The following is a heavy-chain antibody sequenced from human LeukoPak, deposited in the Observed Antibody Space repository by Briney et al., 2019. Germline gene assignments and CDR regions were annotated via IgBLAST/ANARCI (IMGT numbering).Heavy chain of an antibody. V-gene: IGHV4-59*01. D-gene: IGHD3-9*01. Sequence: PSETLSLTCTVSGGSISSYSWSWIRQPPGKRLEWIGYIYYSGSTNYNPSLKSRVTISVDMSKTQFSLKLSSVTAADTAVYYCARDPGYYDILTGYSSYYFDYWGQGTLVIVSS. J-gene: IGHJ4*02. CDR1: GGSISSYS. CDR3: ARDPGYYDILTGYSSYYFDY. CDR2: IYYSGST.